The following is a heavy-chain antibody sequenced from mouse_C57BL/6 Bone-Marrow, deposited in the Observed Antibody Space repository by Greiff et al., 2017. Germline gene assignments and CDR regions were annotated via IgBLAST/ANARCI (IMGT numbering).Heavy chain of an antibody. CDR2: IYPGDGDT. Sequence: VQLQQSGPELVKPGASVKISCKASGYAFSSSWMNWVKQRPGKGLEWIGRIYPGDGDTNYNGKFKGKATLTADKSSSTAYMLLSSLTSEDSAVYFCERKNIYYDYYFDYWGQGTTLTVSS. V-gene: IGHV1-82*01. CDR1: GYAFSSSW. CDR3: ERKNIYYDYYFDY. J-gene: IGHJ2*01. D-gene: IGHD2-4*01.